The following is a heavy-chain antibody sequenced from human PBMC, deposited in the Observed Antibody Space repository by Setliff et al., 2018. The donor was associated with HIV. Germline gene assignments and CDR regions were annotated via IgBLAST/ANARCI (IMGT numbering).Heavy chain of an antibody. CDR3: ARGRPAVACRGHGGDY. J-gene: IGHJ4*02. D-gene: IGHD6-19*01. CDR2: INYSGST. Sequence: SETLSLTCAVNGGSLNSHYWSWIRQSPERGLEWIGEINYSGSTYYNPSLESRVTMSVDASKSQLFLTLRSVTAADTAVYYCARGRPAVACRGHGGDYWGQGTMVTVSS. CDR1: GGSLNSHY. V-gene: IGHV4-34*01.